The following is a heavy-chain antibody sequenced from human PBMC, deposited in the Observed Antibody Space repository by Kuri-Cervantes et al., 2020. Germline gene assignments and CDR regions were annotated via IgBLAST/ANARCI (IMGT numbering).Heavy chain of an antibody. D-gene: IGHD1-26*01. Sequence: GESLKISCAASGFTFSSYGMHWVRQAPGKGLEWVAVISYDGSNKYYADSVKGRFTISRDNSKNTLYLQMNSLRAEDTAVYYCAKGGSYFNYCGMDVWGQGTTVTVSS. J-gene: IGHJ6*02. CDR1: GFTFSSYG. CDR2: ISYDGSNK. V-gene: IGHV3-30*18. CDR3: AKGGSYFNYCGMDV.